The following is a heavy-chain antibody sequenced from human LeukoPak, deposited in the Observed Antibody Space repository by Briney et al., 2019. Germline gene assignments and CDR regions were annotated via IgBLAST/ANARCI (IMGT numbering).Heavy chain of an antibody. V-gene: IGHV3-23*01. CDR1: GFTFSSYA. CDR2: ISGSGGST. D-gene: IGHD2-15*01. J-gene: IGHJ4*02. CDR3: AKDMGLRARYCSGGSCYEADSDGSFDY. Sequence: GGSLRLSCAASGFTFSSYAMSWVRQAPGKGLEWVSAISGSGGSTYYADSVKGRFTISRDNSKNTLYLQMNSLRAEDTAVYYCAKDMGLRARYCSGGSCYEADSDGSFDYWGQGTLVTVSS.